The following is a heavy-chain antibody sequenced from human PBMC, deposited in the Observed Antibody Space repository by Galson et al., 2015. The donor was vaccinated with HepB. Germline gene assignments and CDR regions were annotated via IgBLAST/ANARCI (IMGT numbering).Heavy chain of an antibody. CDR3: ARKRVGDFSHFDY. Sequence: SLRLCCAASGFTFSSYSMNWVRQAPGKGLEWVSSISSSSSYIYYADSVKGRFTISRDNAKNSLYLQMNSLRAEDTAVYYCARKRVGDFSHFDYWGQGTLVTVSS. CDR1: GFTFSSYS. CDR2: ISSSSSYI. J-gene: IGHJ4*02. D-gene: IGHD2-21*02. V-gene: IGHV3-21*01.